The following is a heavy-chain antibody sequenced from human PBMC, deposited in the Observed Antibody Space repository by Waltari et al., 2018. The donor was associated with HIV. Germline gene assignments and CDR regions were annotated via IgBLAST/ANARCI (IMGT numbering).Heavy chain of an antibody. CDR3: ARDLRVAAAGTNYFDY. D-gene: IGHD6-13*01. J-gene: IGHJ4*02. V-gene: IGHV3-48*03. Sequence: EVQLVESGGGLVQPGGSLRLSCAASGFTFSSYEMNWVRQAPGKGLEWVSYISSSGSTIYYADSVKGRFTISRDNAKNSLYLQMNSLRAEDTAVYYCARDLRVAAAGTNYFDYWGQGTLVTVSS. CDR2: ISSSGSTI. CDR1: GFTFSSYE.